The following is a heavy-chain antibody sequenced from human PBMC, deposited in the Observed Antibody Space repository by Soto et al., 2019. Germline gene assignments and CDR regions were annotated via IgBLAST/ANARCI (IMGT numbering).Heavy chain of an antibody. D-gene: IGHD6-13*01. J-gene: IGHJ4*02. CDR1: GGSISSGGYY. CDR3: ARDHGYSSSWYSFDY. Sequence: QVQLQESGPGLVKPSQTLSLTCTVSGGSISSGGYYWSWIRQHPGKGLEWIGYIYYSGSTYYNPSLKSRVTKSVDTSKNQFSRKLSSVTAADTAVYYCARDHGYSSSWYSFDYWGQGTLVTVSS. V-gene: IGHV4-31*03. CDR2: IYYSGST.